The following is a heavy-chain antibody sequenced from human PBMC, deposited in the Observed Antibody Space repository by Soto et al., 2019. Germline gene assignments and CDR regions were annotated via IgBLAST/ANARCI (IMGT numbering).Heavy chain of an antibody. CDR1: GYSFTSYW. CDR2: VYPIDSDT. D-gene: IGHD3-10*01. CDR3: ARYHYGSGDNWFDP. J-gene: IGHJ5*02. V-gene: IGHV5-51*01. Sequence: PGESLKISCKGSGYSFTSYWIGWVCQMPGKGLEWMGIVYPIDSDTRYSPSFQGQVTISADESINTAYLQWSSLKASDSAMYYCARYHYGSGDNWFDPWGQGTLVTVS.